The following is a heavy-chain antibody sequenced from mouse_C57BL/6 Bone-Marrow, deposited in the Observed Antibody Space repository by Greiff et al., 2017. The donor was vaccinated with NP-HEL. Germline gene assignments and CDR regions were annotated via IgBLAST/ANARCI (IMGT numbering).Heavy chain of an antibody. CDR3: ARNRERDYYGSSYTYWYFDV. V-gene: IGHV2-9-1*01. D-gene: IGHD1-1*01. CDR2: IWTGGGT. J-gene: IGHJ1*03. CDR1: GFSLTSYA. Sequence: QVQLQQSGPGLVAPSQSLSITCTVSGFSLTSYAISWVRQPPGKGLEWLGVIWTGGGTNYNSALKSRLSISKDNSKSQVFLKMNSLQTDDTARYYCARNRERDYYGSSYTYWYFDVWGTGTTVTVSS.